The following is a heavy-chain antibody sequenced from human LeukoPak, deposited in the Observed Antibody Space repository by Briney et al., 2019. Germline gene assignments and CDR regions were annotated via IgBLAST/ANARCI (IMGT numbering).Heavy chain of an antibody. V-gene: IGHV3-30-3*01. D-gene: IGHD3-22*01. J-gene: IGHJ4*02. CDR3: ASPTYSHDSSGYLGVYYLDY. CDR1: GFTFSSFA. Sequence: GGSLRLSCAASGFTFSSFAMHWVRQAPGKGLDWVAVISHDGSNKFFADSVKGRFTISRDNSKNVLYLQMNSLRAEDTAVYYCASPTYSHDSSGYLGVYYLDYWGQGTLVTVSS. CDR2: ISHDGSNK.